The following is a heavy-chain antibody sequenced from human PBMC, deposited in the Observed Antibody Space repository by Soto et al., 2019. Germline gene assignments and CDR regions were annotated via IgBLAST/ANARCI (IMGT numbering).Heavy chain of an antibody. Sequence: GASVKVSCKVSGSRFTTYGINWVRQAPGQGLEWVGWFNPDNQNTNYAQKFQDRVSLTTDSSTNTAYMELRDLRSDDTAVYYCARVRFGDPFDFWGQGSLVTVSS. CDR2: FNPDNQNT. CDR1: GSRFTTYG. J-gene: IGHJ4*02. V-gene: IGHV1-18*01. CDR3: ARVRFGDPFDF. D-gene: IGHD3-16*01.